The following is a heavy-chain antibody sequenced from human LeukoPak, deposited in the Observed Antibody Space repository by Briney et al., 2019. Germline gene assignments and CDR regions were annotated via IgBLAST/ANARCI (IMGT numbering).Heavy chain of an antibody. CDR3: ATERAYCGGDCYSPFDY. V-gene: IGHV4-30-4*08. CDR2: FYYSGTT. CDR1: GGSITSTTYY. J-gene: IGHJ4*01. D-gene: IGHD2-21*02. Sequence: PSETLSLTCTVSGGSITSTTYYWSWIRQPPGKGLEWIGYFYYSGTTHYNPSLKSRVTMSVDTSKNQFSLKLTSVTPADTALYYCATERAYCGGDCYSPFDYWGHGTLVTVSS.